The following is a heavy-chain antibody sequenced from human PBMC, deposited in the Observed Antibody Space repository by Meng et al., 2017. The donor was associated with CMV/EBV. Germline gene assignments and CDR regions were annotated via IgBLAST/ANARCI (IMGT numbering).Heavy chain of an antibody. CDR1: GGSIYSSTFY. CDR2: IYFGGNT. D-gene: IGHD6-6*01. J-gene: IGHJ4*02. Sequence: SDTLSLTCTVSGGSIYSSTFYWGWIRQPPGKGLEWIGSIYFGGNTYYNPSLKSRVTISIDTSKNQFSLRLSSVTAADTAVYYCARDIGGRRIAARPDYWGQGTLVTVSS. V-gene: IGHV4-39*07. CDR3: ARDIGGRRIAARPDY.